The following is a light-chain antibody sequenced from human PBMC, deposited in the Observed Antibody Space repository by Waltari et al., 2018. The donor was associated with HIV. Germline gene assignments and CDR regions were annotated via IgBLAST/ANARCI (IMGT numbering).Light chain of an antibody. J-gene: IGLJ3*02. CDR3: AAWDDSLNGWV. CDR2: SNK. V-gene: IGLV1-44*01. CDR1: RSNIGSNT. Sequence: QSVLTQPPSASGTPGQRVTISCSGSRSNIGSNTVSWYQQLPGTAPKLFIYSNKQRPSGVPDRFSGSKSGTSASRAISGLQSEDEADYYCAAWDDSLNGWVFGGGTKLTVV.